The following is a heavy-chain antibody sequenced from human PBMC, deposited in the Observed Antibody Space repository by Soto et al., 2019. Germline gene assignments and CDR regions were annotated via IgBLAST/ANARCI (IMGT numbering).Heavy chain of an antibody. CDR3: ARHSIAVTAFDI. CDR1: GGTFSSYT. V-gene: IGHV1-69*02. J-gene: IGHJ3*02. D-gene: IGHD6-19*01. CDR2: IIPILGIA. Sequence: QVQLVQSGAEVKKPGSSVKVSCKASGGTFSSYTISWVRQAPGQGLEWMGRIIPILGIANYAQKFQGRVTITADKSTSTAYMELSSMRSEDTAVYYCARHSIAVTAFDIWGKGTMVTVSS.